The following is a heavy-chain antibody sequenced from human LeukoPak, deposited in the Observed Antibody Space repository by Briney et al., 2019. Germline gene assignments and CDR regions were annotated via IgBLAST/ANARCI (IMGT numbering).Heavy chain of an antibody. CDR1: GGSFSGYY. CDR2: INHSGST. CDR3: ARGRPPMIARVFDY. D-gene: IGHD3-22*01. V-gene: IGHV4-34*01. J-gene: IGHJ4*02. Sequence: SETLSLTCAVYGGSFSGYYWSWIRQPPGKGLEWIGEINHSGSTNYHPSLKSRVPISVDTSKDQFSLKLSSVTAADTAVYYCARGRPPMIARVFDYWGQGTLVTVSS.